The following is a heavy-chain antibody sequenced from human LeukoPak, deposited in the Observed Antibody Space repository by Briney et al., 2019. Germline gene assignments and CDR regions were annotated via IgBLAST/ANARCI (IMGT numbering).Heavy chain of an antibody. CDR3: ARDVWRRAFYYAMDV. CDR1: VCTFDDHA. D-gene: IGHD2-21*01. V-gene: IGHV3-9*01. J-gene: IGHJ6*01. CDR2: ICWYSGSI. Sequence: PGGCLRHSRVSSVCTFDDHALHWVRPAPGRGVEGVSSICWYSGSIGYADSVKGRFSNSRDNAKNTLYLEMNSLRADDTALYFCARDVWRRAFYYAMDVWGLGTTVAVSS.